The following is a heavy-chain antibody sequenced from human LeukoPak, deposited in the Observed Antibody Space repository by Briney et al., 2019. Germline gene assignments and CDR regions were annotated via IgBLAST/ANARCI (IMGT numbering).Heavy chain of an antibody. CDR3: ARDYGEYYYDSSGYYGGFDY. CDR2: IKQDGSEK. J-gene: IGHJ4*02. D-gene: IGHD3-22*01. Sequence: GGSLRLSCAASGFTFSSYWMSWVRQAPGKGLEWVANIKQDGSEKYYVDSVKGRFIISRDNAKNSLYLQMNSLRAEDTAVYYCARDYGEYYYDSSGYYGGFDYWGQGTLVTVSS. CDR1: GFTFSSYW. V-gene: IGHV3-7*01.